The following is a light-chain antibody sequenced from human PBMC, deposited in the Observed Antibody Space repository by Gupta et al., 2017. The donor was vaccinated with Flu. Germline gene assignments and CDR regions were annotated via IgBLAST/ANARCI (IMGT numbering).Light chain of an antibody. CDR1: QSSDSW. CDR2: KAS. CDR3: QQDRSYPRT. V-gene: IGKV1-5*03. Sequence: DIQRIQSPSTLSASVGDRVTIHCRASQSSDSWLAWYQQKPGKAPKLLIYKASNLESGVPSRFSGSGSGTEFTLTISSLQPDDFATYYCQQDRSYPRTFGQGTRLEMK. J-gene: IGKJ5*01.